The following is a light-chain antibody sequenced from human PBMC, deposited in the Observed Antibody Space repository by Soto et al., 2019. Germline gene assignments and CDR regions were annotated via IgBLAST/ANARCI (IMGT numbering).Light chain of an antibody. V-gene: IGLV1-40*01. CDR1: SSNIGAGYD. J-gene: IGLJ3*02. CDR2: GDN. Sequence: QSVLTQPPSVSGAPGQRVTISCTGSSSNIGAGYDVHWYQQFPGTAPKLLIYGDNNRPSGVPDRFSGSKSGTSASLAITGLQADDEADYYGQSYDSSLTVAVFGGGTKLTVL. CDR3: QSYDSSLTVAV.